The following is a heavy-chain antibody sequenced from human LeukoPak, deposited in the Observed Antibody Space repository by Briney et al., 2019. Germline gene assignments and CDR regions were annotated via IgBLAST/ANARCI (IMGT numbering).Heavy chain of an antibody. J-gene: IGHJ4*02. CDR1: GFTFSDYY. Sequence: GGSLRLSCAASGFTFSDYYMSWIRQAPGKGLEGVSYISSSGSTIYYADSVKGRFTISRDNAKNSLYLQMNSLRAEDTAVYYCASEAPAGNYYDSSGPDYWGQGTLVTVSS. CDR2: ISSSGSTI. V-gene: IGHV3-11*01. CDR3: ASEAPAGNYYDSSGPDY. D-gene: IGHD3-22*01.